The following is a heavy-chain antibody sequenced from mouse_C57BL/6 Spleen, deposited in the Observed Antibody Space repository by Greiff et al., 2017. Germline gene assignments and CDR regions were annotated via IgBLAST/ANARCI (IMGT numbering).Heavy chain of an antibody. Sequence: VQLQQSGPELVKPGASVKISCKASGYSFTGYYMNWVKQSPEKSLEWIGEINPSTGGTTYNQKFKAKATLAVDKSSSTVYMQLKSLTSEDSAVYYCARSGRRYYDMDYWGQGTSVTVSS. CDR3: ARSGRRYYDMDY. CDR1: GYSFTGYY. V-gene: IGHV1-42*01. CDR2: INPSTGGT. D-gene: IGHD1-3*01. J-gene: IGHJ4*01.